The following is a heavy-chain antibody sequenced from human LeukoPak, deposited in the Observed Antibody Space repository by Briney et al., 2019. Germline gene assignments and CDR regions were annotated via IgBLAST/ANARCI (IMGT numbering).Heavy chain of an antibody. CDR2: VYHSGSS. CDR3: ARDRRDTSMVWDY. D-gene: IGHD5-18*01. J-gene: IGHJ4*02. V-gene: IGHV4-38-2*02. CDR1: GYSISSYY. Sequence: PSETLSLTCTVSGYSISSYYWGWIRQPPGKGLEWIGSVYHSGSSYYNPSLKSRVTISIDTSKNQFSLKMRSVTAADTAVYYCARDRRDTSMVWDYWGQGTLVTVSS.